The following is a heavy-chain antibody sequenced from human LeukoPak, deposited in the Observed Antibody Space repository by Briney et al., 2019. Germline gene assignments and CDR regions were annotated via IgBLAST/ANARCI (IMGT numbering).Heavy chain of an antibody. CDR1: GVSCSGYY. V-gene: IGHV4-34*01. J-gene: IGHJ4*02. CDR3: ARVEVLLPAYFDY. D-gene: IGHD2-15*01. Sequence: KPSETLSLNCAVYGVSCSGYYWSWIRQPPGKGLEWIGEINHSGSTNYNPSLKSRVTISVDTSKNQFSLKLSSVTAADTAVYYCARVEVLLPAYFDYWGQGTLVTVSS. CDR2: INHSGST.